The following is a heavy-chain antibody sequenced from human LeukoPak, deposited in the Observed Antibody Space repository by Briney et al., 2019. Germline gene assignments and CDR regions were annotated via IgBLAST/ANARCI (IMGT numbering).Heavy chain of an antibody. CDR2: VYYRGAT. V-gene: IGHV4-59*01. J-gene: IGHJ4*02. CDR3: AGVFSGRRPFEL. D-gene: IGHD3-10*01. CDR1: GESLSQYY. Sequence: PSETLSLPCTVCGESLSQYYWIWIRQALPMERPWIGYVYYRGATNYNPSLKTRVTTSIDTSKKQFSLKLSSVTAADTAVYFCAGVFSGRRPFELWGKGTLVTVSS.